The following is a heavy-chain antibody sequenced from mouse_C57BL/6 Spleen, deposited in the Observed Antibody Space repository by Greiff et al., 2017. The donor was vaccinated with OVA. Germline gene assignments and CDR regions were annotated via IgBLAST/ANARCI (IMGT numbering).Heavy chain of an antibody. CDR2: ISSGGDYI. V-gene: IGHV5-9-1*02. J-gene: IGHJ3*01. CDR3: TRDGYGYEGFAD. CDR1: GFTFSSYA. Sequence: EVQLQESGAGLVKPGGSLKLSCAASGFTFSSYAMSWVRQTPEKRLEWVAYISSGGDYIYYAHTVKGRFTISRDKARNTLYLHMSSLKSEDTAMYCCTRDGYGYEGFADWGQGTLVTVS. D-gene: IGHD2-2*01.